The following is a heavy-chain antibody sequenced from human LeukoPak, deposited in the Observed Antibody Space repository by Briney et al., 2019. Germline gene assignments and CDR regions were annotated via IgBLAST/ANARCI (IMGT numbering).Heavy chain of an antibody. D-gene: IGHD6-19*01. J-gene: IGHJ4*02. Sequence: AGGSLRLSCAASGFTFSRYSMNWVRQAPGKGLEWVSSISDTGYYIYYADSVKGRFTISRDNSKNTLYLQMNSLRAEDTAVYYCAKDPKQWLVPRYFDYWGQGTLVTVSS. CDR1: GFTFSRYS. CDR2: ISDTGYYI. V-gene: IGHV3-21*04. CDR3: AKDPKQWLVPRYFDY.